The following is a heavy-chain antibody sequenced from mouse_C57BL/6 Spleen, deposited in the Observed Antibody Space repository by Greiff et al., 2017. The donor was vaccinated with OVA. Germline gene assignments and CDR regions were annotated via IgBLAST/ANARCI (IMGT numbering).Heavy chain of an antibody. CDR2: IYPRSGNT. CDR1: GYTFTSYG. CDR3: ARSITTVVGDMDY. V-gene: IGHV1-81*01. Sequence: QVQLKQSGAELARPGASVKLSCKASGYTFTSYGISWVKQRTGQGLEWIGEIYPRSGNTYYNEKFKGKATLTADKSSSTAYMELRSLTSEDSAVYFCARSITTVVGDMDYWGQGTSVTVSS. J-gene: IGHJ4*01. D-gene: IGHD1-1*01.